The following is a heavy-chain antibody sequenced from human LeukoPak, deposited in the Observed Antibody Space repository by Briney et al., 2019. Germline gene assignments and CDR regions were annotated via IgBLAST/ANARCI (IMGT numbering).Heavy chain of an antibody. CDR1: GFTLSTFD. Sequence: GGSLRLSCAASGFTLSTFDMNWVRQAPGKGLEWVSSISTSSRYIYYRDSVKGRFTISRDDATNSLYLQMNSLRVEDTAVYYCARADCSGSTCYLRRSWFDPWGQGTLVTVSS. CDR2: ISTSSRYI. J-gene: IGHJ5*02. V-gene: IGHV3-21*01. CDR3: ARADCSGSTCYLRRSWFDP. D-gene: IGHD2-2*01.